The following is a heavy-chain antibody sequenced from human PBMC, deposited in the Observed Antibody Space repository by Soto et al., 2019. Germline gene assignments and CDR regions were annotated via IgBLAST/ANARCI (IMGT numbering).Heavy chain of an antibody. CDR1: GGCSSSGDYY. Sequence: PSETLSLSCTVSGGCSSSGDYYWSLIRQPPGKGLEWIGYIYYSGSTYYNPSLKSRVTISVDTSKNQFSLKLSSVTAADTAVYYCARSGYYAGYYYYGMDVWGQGTTVT. J-gene: IGHJ6*02. CDR3: ARSGYYAGYYYYGMDV. CDR2: IYYSGST. D-gene: IGHD3-3*01. V-gene: IGHV4-30-4*01.